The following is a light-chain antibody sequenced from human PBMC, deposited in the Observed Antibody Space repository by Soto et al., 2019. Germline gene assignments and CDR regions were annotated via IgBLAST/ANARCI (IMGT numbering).Light chain of an antibody. CDR2: DAS. CDR3: QKYNSGGPLT. CDR1: QDISVY. J-gene: IGKJ4*01. V-gene: IGKV1-33*01. Sequence: DIQLTQSPSSLSASVGETVTVTCQASQDISVYLNWYQEKPGKAPTLLIYDASNLKTGVPSRFSGSGSGTDFTLTISSLQPDDVATYYCQKYNSGGPLTFGGGTKVDI.